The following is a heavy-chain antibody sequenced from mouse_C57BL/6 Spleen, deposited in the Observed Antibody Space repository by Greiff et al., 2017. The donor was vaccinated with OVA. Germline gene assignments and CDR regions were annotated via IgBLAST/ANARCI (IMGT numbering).Heavy chain of an antibody. CDR1: GFTFSSYA. J-gene: IGHJ3*01. Sequence: EVKLVESGGGLVKPGGSLKLSCAASGFTFSSYAMSWVRQTPEKRLEWVATISDGGSYTYYPDNVKGRFTISRDNATNNLYLQMSHLKSEDTAMYYCARDGDIYYYGSRYVWFAYWGQGTLVTVSA. CDR2: ISDGGSYT. V-gene: IGHV5-4*01. CDR3: ARDGDIYYYGSRYVWFAY. D-gene: IGHD1-1*01.